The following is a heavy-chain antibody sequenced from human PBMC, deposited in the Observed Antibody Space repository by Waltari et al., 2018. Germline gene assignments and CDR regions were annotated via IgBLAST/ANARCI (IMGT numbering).Heavy chain of an antibody. J-gene: IGHJ3*02. CDR2: IYHGDSDT. Sequence: EVQLVQSGAEVKQPGEYLKISCKGSGYSFTSYCTGSPRQLPGNGLGWMGIIYHGDSDTRYSPSFQGQVTISADKSISTAYLQWSSLKASDTAMYYCASPHPVLRYFDWLSPGAFDIWGQGTMVTVSS. CDR3: ASPHPVLRYFDWLSPGAFDI. V-gene: IGHV5-51*01. CDR1: GYSFTSYC. D-gene: IGHD3-9*01.